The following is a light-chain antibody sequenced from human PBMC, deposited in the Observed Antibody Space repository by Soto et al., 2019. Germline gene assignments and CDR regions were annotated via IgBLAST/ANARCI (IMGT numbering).Light chain of an antibody. CDR2: AAS. Sequence: DIQMTQSPSSLSASVGDRITITCRASQTIGTYLSWYNQRPGKAPKLLIYAASTLQRGAPSRFSGSGSGTEFTLTISSLQPGDFATYYCQQGYSFPRTFGPGTKVDIK. V-gene: IGKV1-39*01. CDR3: QQGYSFPRT. CDR1: QTIGTY. J-gene: IGKJ3*01.